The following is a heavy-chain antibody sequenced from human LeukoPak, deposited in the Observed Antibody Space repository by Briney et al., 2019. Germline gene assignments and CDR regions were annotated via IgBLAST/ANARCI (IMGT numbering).Heavy chain of an antibody. CDR1: GFMFGRFA. Sequence: PGGTLRLSCAASGFMFGRFAMSWVRQAPGKGLEWVAAISATGGTTYYADSVRGRFTVSRDNSENTLYLQMDSLRPEDTAVYYCAKSQLIGSYHPPGYWGQGTLVTVSS. J-gene: IGHJ4*02. CDR3: AKSQLIGSYHPPGY. V-gene: IGHV3-23*01. D-gene: IGHD3-10*01. CDR2: ISATGGTT.